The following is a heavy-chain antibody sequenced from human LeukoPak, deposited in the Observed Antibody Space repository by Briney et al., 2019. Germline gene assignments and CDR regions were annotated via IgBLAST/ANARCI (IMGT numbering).Heavy chain of an antibody. Sequence: SETLSLTCAVYGGSFSGYYWSWIRQPPGKGLEWVGEINHSGSTNYNPSLKSRVTISVDTSKNQFSLKLSSVTAADTAVYYCARLFVVAGHYGRDVWGQGTTVTVSS. V-gene: IGHV4-34*01. CDR3: ARLFVVAGHYGRDV. CDR1: GGSFSGYY. D-gene: IGHD6-19*01. CDR2: INHSGST. J-gene: IGHJ6*02.